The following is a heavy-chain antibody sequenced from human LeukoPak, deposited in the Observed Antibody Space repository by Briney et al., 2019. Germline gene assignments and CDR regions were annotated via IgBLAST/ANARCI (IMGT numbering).Heavy chain of an antibody. V-gene: IGHV4-39*07. Sequence: PSETLSLTCTVSGASISTSAYYWGWIRQPPGKGLEWIGSIYYSGSTYYNPSLKSRVTISVDTSKNQFSLKLSSVTAADTAVYYCARRYSSGWLRLNWFDPWGQGTLVTVSS. CDR3: ARRYSSGWLRLNWFDP. J-gene: IGHJ5*02. CDR2: IYYSGST. CDR1: GASISTSAYY. D-gene: IGHD6-19*01.